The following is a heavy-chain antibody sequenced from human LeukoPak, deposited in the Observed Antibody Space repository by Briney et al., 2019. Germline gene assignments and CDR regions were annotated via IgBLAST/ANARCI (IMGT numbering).Heavy chain of an antibody. D-gene: IGHD1-26*01. CDR3: ARDTLPGFDY. Sequence: SETLSLTCTVSGGSVSSSSYYWNWIRQPPGEGLEWIGYIYYIGSSNYNPSLKSRVTISMDTSKNQVSLKLSSVTAADTAMYYCARDTLPGFDYWGQGTLVTVSS. CDR2: IYYIGSS. CDR1: GGSVSSSSYY. J-gene: IGHJ4*02. V-gene: IGHV4-61*01.